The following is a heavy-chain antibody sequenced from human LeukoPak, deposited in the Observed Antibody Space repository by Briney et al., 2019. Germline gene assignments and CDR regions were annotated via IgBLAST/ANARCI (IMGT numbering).Heavy chain of an antibody. V-gene: IGHV3-73*01. CDR3: IPYCSDGSCFYNFDY. CDR1: GFTFSGSG. Sequence: GGSLRLSCAASGFTFSGSGMHWVRKASGKGLEWVGRIRTKANSYATSYAASVKGRFTLSRDDSKSTAYLQMNSLKTEDTAVYYCIPYCSDGSCFYNFDYWGQGTLVTVSS. J-gene: IGHJ4*02. D-gene: IGHD2-15*01. CDR2: IRTKANSYAT.